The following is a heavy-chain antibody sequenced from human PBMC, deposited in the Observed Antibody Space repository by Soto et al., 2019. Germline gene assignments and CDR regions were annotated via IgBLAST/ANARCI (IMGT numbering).Heavy chain of an antibody. D-gene: IGHD3-3*01. V-gene: IGHV3-30*18. CDR3: AKKGSSITSFGVVIIPVDY. CDR2: ISYDGSNK. CDR1: GFTFSSYG. J-gene: IGHJ4*02. Sequence: GGSIRLSCAASGFTFSSYGMHWVRQAPGKGLEWVAVISYDGSNKYYADSVKGRFTISRDNSKNTLYLQMNSLRAEDTAVYYCAKKGSSITSFGVVIIPVDYWGQGTMVTVSS.